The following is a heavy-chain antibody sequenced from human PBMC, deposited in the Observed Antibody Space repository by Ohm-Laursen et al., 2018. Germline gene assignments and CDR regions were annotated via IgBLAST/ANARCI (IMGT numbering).Heavy chain of an antibody. Sequence: TQTLTLTCTFSGFSLSFSGVSVGWIRQPPGKALDWLALIYWNDDKRYNAALKRRLTITKDTSKNQVVLTMSNMDPVDTATYYCVHRSSSYYYAMDVWGQGTTVTVSS. V-gene: IGHV2-5*01. CDR1: GFSLSFSGVS. CDR2: IYWNDDK. D-gene: IGHD3-16*01. J-gene: IGHJ6*02. CDR3: VHRSSSYYYAMDV.